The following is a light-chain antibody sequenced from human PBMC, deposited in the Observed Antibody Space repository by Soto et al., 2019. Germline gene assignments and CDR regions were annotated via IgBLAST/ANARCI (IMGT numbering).Light chain of an antibody. J-gene: IGLJ2*01. V-gene: IGLV3-1*01. CDR2: QDS. CDR3: QAWDSSTAV. CDR1: KLGDKY. Sequence: SYELTQPPSVSVSPGQTASITCSGDKLGDKYACWYQQKPGQSPVLVIYQDSKRPSGIPERFSGSNSGNTATLTISGTQAMDEADYYCQAWDSSTAVFGGETKVTVL.